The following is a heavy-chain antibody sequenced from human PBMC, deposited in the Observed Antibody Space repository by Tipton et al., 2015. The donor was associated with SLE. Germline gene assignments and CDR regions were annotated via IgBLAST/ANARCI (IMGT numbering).Heavy chain of an antibody. V-gene: IGHV4-59*01. D-gene: IGHD2-2*01. Sequence: LSCSVSGGSINGYFWSWIRQPPGKGLEWIGYVHYSGNIKSNPSLKSRVTISVDTSMNHFSLKLNSVTAADTAVYYCARERPDCAVTSCYGFFDSWGQGALVTVSS. J-gene: IGHJ5*01. CDR2: VHYSGNI. CDR1: GGSINGYF. CDR3: ARERPDCAVTSCYGFFDS.